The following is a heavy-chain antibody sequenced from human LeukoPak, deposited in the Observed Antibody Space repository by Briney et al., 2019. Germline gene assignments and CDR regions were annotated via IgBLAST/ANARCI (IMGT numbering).Heavy chain of an antibody. CDR2: IYYSGST. D-gene: IGHD4-11*01. Sequence: PSETLSLTCTVSGGSISSYYWSWIRQPPGKGLEWIGYIYYSGSTNYNPSLKSRVTISVDTSKNQFSLKLSPVTAADTAVYYCARAATVTTCYFDYWGQGTLVTVSS. CDR1: GGSISSYY. J-gene: IGHJ4*02. CDR3: ARAATVTTCYFDY. V-gene: IGHV4-59*01.